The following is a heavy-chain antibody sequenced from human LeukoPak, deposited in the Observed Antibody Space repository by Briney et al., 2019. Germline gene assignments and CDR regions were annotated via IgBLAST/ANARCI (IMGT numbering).Heavy chain of an antibody. V-gene: IGHV3-23*01. CDR1: GFTFSDYA. Sequence: GGSLRLSCQASGFTFSDYAMSWVRQAPGKGLEWVSSINPDGGSFFADSVKGRFTISRDDSRSVVYLQMNTLSAEDTAVYYCARSGVATCHYWGQGTLVTVSS. D-gene: IGHD3-10*01. J-gene: IGHJ4*02. CDR3: ARSGVATCHY. CDR2: INPDGGS.